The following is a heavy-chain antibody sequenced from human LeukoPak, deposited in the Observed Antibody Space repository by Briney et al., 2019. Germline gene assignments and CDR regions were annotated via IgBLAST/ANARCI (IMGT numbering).Heavy chain of an antibody. J-gene: IGHJ4*02. V-gene: IGHV4-61*02. Sequence: PSETLSLTCTVSGGSISSGSYYWSWIRQPAGKGLEWIGRIYTSGSTNYNPSLKSRVTISVDTSKNQFSLKLSSVTAADTAVYYCARGNGGNWDYWGQGTLVTVSS. CDR3: ARGNGGNWDY. D-gene: IGHD4-23*01. CDR2: IYTSGST. CDR1: GGSISSGSYY.